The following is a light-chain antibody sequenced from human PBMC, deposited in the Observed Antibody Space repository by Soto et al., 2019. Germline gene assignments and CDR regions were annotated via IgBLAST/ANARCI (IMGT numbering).Light chain of an antibody. J-gene: IGLJ2*01. CDR3: CSYVGTSTI. CDR1: SSDVGSHNL. Sequence: QSALTQPASVSGSPGQSITISCTGSSSDVGSHNLVSWYQQYPGKAPKLMIFEANKRPSGVSDRFSGSKSGNTASLTVSGLQAYDEADYYCCSYVGTSTIFGGGTKVTVL. CDR2: EAN. V-gene: IGLV2-23*01.